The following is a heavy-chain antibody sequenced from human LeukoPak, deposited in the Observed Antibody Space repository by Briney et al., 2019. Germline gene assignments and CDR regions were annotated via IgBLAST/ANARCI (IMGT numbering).Heavy chain of an antibody. CDR2: ISGSGGST. CDR3: AIRKGATSFDY. V-gene: IGHV3-23*01. Sequence: GGSRRPSCAASGFTFSSYAMSWVRQAPGKGLEWVSAISGSGGSTYYAGSVKGRSTTSRANSTNTPYLQMNSLRAEDTGVYYCAIRKGATSFDYWGQGTLVTVSS. J-gene: IGHJ4*02. CDR1: GFTFSSYA. D-gene: IGHD1-26*01.